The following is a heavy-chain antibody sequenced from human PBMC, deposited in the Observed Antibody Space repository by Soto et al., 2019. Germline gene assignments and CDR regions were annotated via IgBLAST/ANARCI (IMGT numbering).Heavy chain of an antibody. Sequence: QVQLQESGPGLVKPSQTLSLTCTVSGGSISSGGYYWSWIRQHPGKGLERIGYIYYSGSTYYNPSLKRRVTISVDTSKNQFSLKLSSVTAADTAVYYCARGALDDFWSGYSPVDYWGQGTLVTVSS. CDR3: ARGALDDFWSGYSPVDY. V-gene: IGHV4-31*03. CDR2: IYYSGST. CDR1: GGSISSGGYY. J-gene: IGHJ4*02. D-gene: IGHD3-3*01.